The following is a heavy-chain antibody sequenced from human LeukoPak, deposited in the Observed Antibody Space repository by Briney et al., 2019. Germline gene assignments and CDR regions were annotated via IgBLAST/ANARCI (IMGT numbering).Heavy chain of an antibody. D-gene: IGHD3-9*01. Sequence: ASVKVSCKASGYTFTSYGISWVRQAPGQGLEWMGWISAYNGNTNYAQKLQGRVTMTTDTSTSTAYMELRSQRSDDTAVYYCARGVFFDWLLEEYNWFDPWGQGTLVTVSS. CDR1: GYTFTSYG. CDR2: ISAYNGNT. CDR3: ARGVFFDWLLEEYNWFDP. J-gene: IGHJ5*02. V-gene: IGHV1-18*04.